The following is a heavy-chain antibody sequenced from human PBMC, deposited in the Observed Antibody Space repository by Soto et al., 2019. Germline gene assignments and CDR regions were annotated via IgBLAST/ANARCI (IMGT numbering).Heavy chain of an antibody. CDR1: DGSFSGYY. V-gene: IGHV4-34*01. D-gene: IGHD3-10*01. J-gene: IGHJ6*02. CDR3: ARVSGLYYYGMDV. Sequence: QVQLQQWGAGLLKPSETLSLTCAVYDGSFSGYYWSWIRQPPGKGLEWIGEINHSGSTNYNPSLKSRAPXSXDXTKNQFSLKLSSVTAADTAVYYCARVSGLYYYGMDVWGQGTTVTVSS. CDR2: INHSGST.